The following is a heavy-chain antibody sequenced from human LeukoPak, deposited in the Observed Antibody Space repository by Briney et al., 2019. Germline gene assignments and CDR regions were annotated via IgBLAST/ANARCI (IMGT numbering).Heavy chain of an antibody. CDR1: GYTFTGYY. V-gene: IGHV1-2*02. Sequence: ASVKVSCKASGYTFTGYYMHWVRQAPGQGLEWMGWINSNGGGTNYAQKFQGRVTMTRDTSISTAYMELSSLRSDDTAVYYCARDSSWYWGQGTLVTVSS. CDR2: INSNGGGT. J-gene: IGHJ4*02. CDR3: ARDSSWY.